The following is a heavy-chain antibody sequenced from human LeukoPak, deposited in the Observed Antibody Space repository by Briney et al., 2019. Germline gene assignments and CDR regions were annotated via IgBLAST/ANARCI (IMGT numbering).Heavy chain of an antibody. CDR1: GITLSDYY. CDR2: ISKSTDDTI. Sequence: GGSLRLSCAASGITLSDYYMSWIRQVPGKGLEWISFISKSTDDTIYHADSVKGRFTISRDNAKNCLYLEMNSLRVEDTAVYYCAGIPAFDIWGQGTVVTVSS. CDR3: AGIPAFDI. V-gene: IGHV3-11*01. D-gene: IGHD2-2*02. J-gene: IGHJ3*02.